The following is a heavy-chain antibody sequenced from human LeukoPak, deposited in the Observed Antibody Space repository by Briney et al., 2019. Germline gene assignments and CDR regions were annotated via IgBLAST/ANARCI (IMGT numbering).Heavy chain of an antibody. V-gene: IGHV1-69*05. CDR1: RGTFSSYA. J-gene: IGHJ6*02. Sequence: ASVKVSCKASRGTFSSYAISWVRQAPGQGLEWMGGIIPIFGTANYAQKFQGRVTITRDTSASTAYMELSSLRSEDTAVYYCARDPISGSYLYYYYGMDVWGQGTTVTVSS. CDR2: IIPIFGTA. CDR3: ARDPISGSYLYYYYGMDV. D-gene: IGHD1-26*01.